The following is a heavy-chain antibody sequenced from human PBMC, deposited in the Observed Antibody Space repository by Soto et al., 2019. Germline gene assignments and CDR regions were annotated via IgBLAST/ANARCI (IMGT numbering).Heavy chain of an antibody. J-gene: IGHJ4*02. V-gene: IGHV3-33*01. CDR3: ARGFPTVPTWLLFDS. CDR1: GFTFSSYG. Sequence: PGGSLRLSCAASGFTFSSYGMHWVRQAPGKGLEWVAVIWYDGSNKYYADSVKGRFTISRDNSKNTLSLQMNSLRAEDTAVYYCARGFPTVPTWLLFDSWGQGALVTVSS. CDR2: IWYDGSNK. D-gene: IGHD4-17*01.